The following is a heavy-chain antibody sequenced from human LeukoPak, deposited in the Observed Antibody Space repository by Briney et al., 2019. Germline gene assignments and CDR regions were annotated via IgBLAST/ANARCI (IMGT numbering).Heavy chain of an antibody. V-gene: IGHV3-23*01. D-gene: IGHD2-2*01. CDR1: GFTFSSSA. Sequence: GGSLRLSCAASGFTFSSSAMSWVRQAPGKGLEWVSAISGSGGSTYYADSVKGRFTISRDNSKNTLYLQMNSLRAEDTAVYYCAKRGCSGTSCYAGYYYMDVWGKGTTVTISS. CDR2: ISGSGGST. J-gene: IGHJ6*03. CDR3: AKRGCSGTSCYAGYYYMDV.